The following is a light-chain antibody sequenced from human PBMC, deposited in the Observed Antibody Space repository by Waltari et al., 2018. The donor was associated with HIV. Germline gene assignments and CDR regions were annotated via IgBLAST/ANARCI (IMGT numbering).Light chain of an antibody. V-gene: IGKV1-39*01. J-gene: IGKJ3*01. CDR3: QQSYSTPLFS. CDR1: QSISKY. Sequence: DIQMTQSPSSLSASVGDRVTITSRASQSISKYLNWYQQKPGKAPNLLSYAASNLESGVPSRFSGSGSGTDFTLTISSLQPEEFAVYYCQQSYSTPLFSFGPGTKVDSK. CDR2: AAS.